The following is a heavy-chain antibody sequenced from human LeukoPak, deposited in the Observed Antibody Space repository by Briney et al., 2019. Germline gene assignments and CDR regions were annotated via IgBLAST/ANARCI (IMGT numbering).Heavy chain of an antibody. V-gene: IGHV3-7*01. CDR2: IKQDGSEK. D-gene: IGHD3-3*01. CDR3: ASEGGYFWRGYYKAFDY. J-gene: IGHJ4*02. Sequence: PGGSLRLSCAASGFTFSSYWMSWARQAPGKGLEWVANIKQDGSEKYYVDSVKGRFTISRDNAKNSLYLQMNSLRAEDTAVYYCASEGGYFWRGYYKAFDYWGQGTLVTVSS. CDR1: GFTFSSYW.